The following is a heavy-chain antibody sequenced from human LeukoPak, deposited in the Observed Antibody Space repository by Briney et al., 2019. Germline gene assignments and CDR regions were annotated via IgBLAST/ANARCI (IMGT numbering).Heavy chain of an antibody. CDR1: GYTFTSYY. Sequence: ASVKVSCKASGYTFTSYYMHWVRQAPGQGLEWMGLINPSGSSTSYAQKFQGRVAMTRDTSTSTVYMELSSLRSEDTAVYYCASHPLNDCSSTNCPPGGWGQGTLVTVSS. V-gene: IGHV1-46*01. D-gene: IGHD2-2*01. CDR2: INPSGSST. J-gene: IGHJ4*02. CDR3: ASHPLNDCSSTNCPPGG.